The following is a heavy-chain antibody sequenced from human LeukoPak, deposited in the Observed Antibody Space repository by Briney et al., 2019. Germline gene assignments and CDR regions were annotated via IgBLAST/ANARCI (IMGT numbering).Heavy chain of an antibody. CDR1: GFTFSDYY. V-gene: IGHV3-11*01. CDR3: ARPGVAGYFDY. Sequence: GGSLRLSCAASGFTFSDYYMGWVRQAPGKGLEWVAYSSGSGGSTYYTDSVKGRFTISRDNAKNSLYLQMSSLRAEDTAVYYCARPGVAGYFDYWGQGTLVTVSS. CDR2: SSGSGGST. J-gene: IGHJ4*02. D-gene: IGHD6-19*01.